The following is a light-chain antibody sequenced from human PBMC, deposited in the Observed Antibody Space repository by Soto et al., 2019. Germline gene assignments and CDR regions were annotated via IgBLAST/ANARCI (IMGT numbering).Light chain of an antibody. J-gene: IGKJ5*01. CDR2: GAS. CDR1: QSVSSN. Sequence: EIVMTQSPATLSVSPGERATLSCRASQSVSSNLAWYQQKPGQAPRLLIYGASSRATGTPDRFSGSGSGTDFTLTINRLEPEDFALYYCQQYGNWPPITFGQGTRLEIK. CDR3: QQYGNWPPIT. V-gene: IGKV3D-15*01.